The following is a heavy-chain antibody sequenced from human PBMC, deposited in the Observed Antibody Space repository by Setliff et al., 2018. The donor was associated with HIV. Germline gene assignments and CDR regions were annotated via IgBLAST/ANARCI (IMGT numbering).Heavy chain of an antibody. V-gene: IGHV3-20*04. CDR1: GFTFDDYA. D-gene: IGHD3-22*01. Sequence: GESLKISCAASGFTFDDYAMTWVRQPPGKGLEWVSSVNWNGGNTGSADSVKGRFTISRDNAKNSLFLQMDSLRAEDTAVYYCAGSRGYFVQAGWGQGTLVTVSS. J-gene: IGHJ4*02. CDR2: VNWNGGNT. CDR3: AGSRGYFVQAG.